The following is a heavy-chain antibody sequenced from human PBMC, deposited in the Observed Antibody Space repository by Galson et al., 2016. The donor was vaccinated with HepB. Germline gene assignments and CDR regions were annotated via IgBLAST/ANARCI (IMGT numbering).Heavy chain of an antibody. V-gene: IGHV3-30*19. CDR2: ISYDGTNE. Sequence: SLRLSCAASGFSFRSYGMHWVRQAPGKGLEWVAVISYDGTNEYYVDSVRGRFTISRDISKKTVSLQMNSLRPEDTAVYYCARELLVVAPDTQHYGMDVWGQGTTVTVSS. D-gene: IGHD2-2*01. J-gene: IGHJ6*02. CDR1: GFSFRSYG. CDR3: ARELLVVAPDTQHYGMDV.